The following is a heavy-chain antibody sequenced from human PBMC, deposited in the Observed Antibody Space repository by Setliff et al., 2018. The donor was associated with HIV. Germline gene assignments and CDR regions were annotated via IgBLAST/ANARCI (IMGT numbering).Heavy chain of an antibody. CDR2: FDPEDGDT. Sequence: ASVKVSCKVSGYTLSELTMHWVQQAPGKGLEWMGRFDPEDGDTLYAQRLQGRVTMTEDSSTDTAYMELSSLTSDDTAVYYCATAKEHWLSEGGFDYWGQGTLVTVSS. J-gene: IGHJ4*02. CDR3: ATAKEHWLSEGGFDY. V-gene: IGHV1-24*01. D-gene: IGHD6-19*01. CDR1: GYTLSELT.